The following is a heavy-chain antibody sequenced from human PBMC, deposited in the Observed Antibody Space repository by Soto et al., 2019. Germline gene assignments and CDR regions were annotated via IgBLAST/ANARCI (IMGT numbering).Heavy chain of an antibody. D-gene: IGHD3-10*01. Sequence: GGSLRLSCAASGFTFSSYGMHWVRQAPGKGLEWVAVISYDGSNKYYADSVKGRFTISRDNSKNTLYLQMNSLRAEDTAVYYCAKSSDTMVRGATPVGYDAFDIWGQGTMVTVSS. CDR2: ISYDGSNK. CDR1: GFTFSSYG. V-gene: IGHV3-30*18. CDR3: AKSSDTMVRGATPVGYDAFDI. J-gene: IGHJ3*02.